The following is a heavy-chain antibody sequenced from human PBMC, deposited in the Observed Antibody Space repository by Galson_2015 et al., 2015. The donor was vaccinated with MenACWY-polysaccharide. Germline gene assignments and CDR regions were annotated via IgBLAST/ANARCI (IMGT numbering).Heavy chain of an antibody. CDR2: IGTAGVT. D-gene: IGHD5-12*01. CDR3: ARVDGGYGPHGMDV. V-gene: IGHV3-13*01. J-gene: IGHJ6*02. Sequence: SLRLSCAASGFTFSRYDMHWVRQPTGEGLEWVSAIGTAGVTYYPGSVKGRFTISRENAKNSLYLQMNSLRAGDTAVYYCARVDGGYGPHGMDVWGQGTTVTVSS. CDR1: GFTFSRYD.